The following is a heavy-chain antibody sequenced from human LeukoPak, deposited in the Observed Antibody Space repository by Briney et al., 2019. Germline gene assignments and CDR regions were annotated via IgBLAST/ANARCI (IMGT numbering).Heavy chain of an antibody. V-gene: IGHV4-39*07. CDR3: ARGQVPTTTVVKPFDY. J-gene: IGHJ4*02. CDR1: GGSISSGGYY. CDR2: INHSGST. D-gene: IGHD4-23*01. Sequence: PSETLSLTCTVSGGSISSGGYYWSWIRQPPGKGLEWIGEINHSGSTNYNPSLKSRVTISVDTSKNQFSLKLSSVTAADTAVYYCARGQVPTTTVVKPFDYWGQGTLVTVSS.